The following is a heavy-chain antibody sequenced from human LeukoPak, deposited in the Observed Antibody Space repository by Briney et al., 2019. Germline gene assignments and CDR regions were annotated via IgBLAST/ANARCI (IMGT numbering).Heavy chain of an antibody. CDR2: IIPILGIA. D-gene: IGHD6-6*01. CDR3: ARERVGSSGWFDP. J-gene: IGHJ5*02. V-gene: IGHV1-69*04. CDR1: GGTFSSYA. Sequence: SVKVSCKASGGTFSSYAISWVRQAPGQGLEWMGRIIPILGIANYAQKFQGRVTITADKSTSTAYMGLSSLRSEDTAVYYCARERVGSSGWFDPWGQGALVTVSS.